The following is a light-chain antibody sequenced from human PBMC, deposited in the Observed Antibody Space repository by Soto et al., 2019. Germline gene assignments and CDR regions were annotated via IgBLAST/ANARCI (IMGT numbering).Light chain of an antibody. J-gene: IGLJ1*01. V-gene: IGLV2-14*03. CDR2: DVS. Sequence: ALTQPASVSGSPGQSITISCTGTSSDVGGYNYVSWYQHHPGKAPKLLIYDVSNGPSGVSNRFFGSKSGNTASLTISGLQPEDEADYYCSSYTSSSTRVFGTGTKVTVL. CDR1: SSDVGGYNY. CDR3: SSYTSSSTRV.